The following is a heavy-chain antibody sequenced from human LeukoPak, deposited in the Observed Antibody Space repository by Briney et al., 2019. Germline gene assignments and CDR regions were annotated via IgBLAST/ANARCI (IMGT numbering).Heavy chain of an antibody. CDR3: AKFRVVTTFFWFDP. J-gene: IGHJ5*02. D-gene: IGHD2-21*02. CDR1: GFTFSSYA. Sequence: PGGSLRLSCAASGFTFSSYAMSWVRQAPGKGLEWVSAISGSGGSTYYAGSVKGRFTISRDNSKNTLYLQMNSLRAEDTAVYYCAKFRVVTTFFWFDPWGQGTLVTVSS. CDR2: ISGSGGST. V-gene: IGHV3-23*01.